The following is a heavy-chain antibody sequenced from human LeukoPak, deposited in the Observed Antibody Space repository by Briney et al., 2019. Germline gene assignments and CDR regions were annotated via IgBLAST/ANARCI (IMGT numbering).Heavy chain of an antibody. CDR1: GGSISSGGYS. D-gene: IGHD3-22*01. CDR2: IYHSGST. Sequence: SETLSLTCAVSGGSISSGGYSWGWIRQPPGKGLEWIGYIYHSGSTYYNPPLKSRVTISVDRSKNQFSLKLSSVTAADTAVYYCARGVPYYYDSSGYYYDYWGQGTLVTVSS. J-gene: IGHJ4*02. V-gene: IGHV4-30-2*01. CDR3: ARGVPYYYDSSGYYYDY.